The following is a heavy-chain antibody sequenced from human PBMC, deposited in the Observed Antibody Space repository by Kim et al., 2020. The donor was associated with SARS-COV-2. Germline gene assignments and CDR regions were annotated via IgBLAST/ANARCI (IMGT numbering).Heavy chain of an antibody. V-gene: IGHV1-69*13. CDR2: IIPIFGTA. CDR1: GGTFSSYA. D-gene: IGHD3-22*01. J-gene: IGHJ6*02. Sequence: SVKVSCKASGGTFSSYAISWVRQAPGQGLEWMGGIIPIFGTANYAQKFQGRVTITADESTSTAYMELSSLRSEDTAVYHCAREGYYDSSGYLPSFDYYYYAMDVWGQGTTVTVSS. CDR3: AREGYYDSSGYLPSFDYYYYAMDV.